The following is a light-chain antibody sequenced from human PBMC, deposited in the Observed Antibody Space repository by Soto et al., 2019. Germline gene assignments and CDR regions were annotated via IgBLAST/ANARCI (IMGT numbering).Light chain of an antibody. CDR3: QTWGTGIDWV. Sequence: QLVLTQSPSASASLGASVKLTCTLSSGHSSYAIAWHQLQPEKGPRFLMKLNSDGSHSKGDEVPDRFSGSSSGTERYLTISSLQSEDEADYYCQTWGTGIDWVFGGGTKVTVL. J-gene: IGLJ3*02. V-gene: IGLV4-69*01. CDR2: LNSDGSH. CDR1: SGHSSYA.